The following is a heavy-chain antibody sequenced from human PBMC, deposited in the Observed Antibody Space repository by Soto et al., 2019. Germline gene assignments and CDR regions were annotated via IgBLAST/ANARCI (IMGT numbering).Heavy chain of an antibody. CDR3: VRDIR. CDR2: INSDGTTT. V-gene: IGHV3-74*01. Sequence: EVQLVESGGGLVQPGGSLRLSCAASGFTFNNFWMYWVHQTPEKGLVWVSGINSDGTTTIYADSVKGRFTISRDNAKNTLYLQMNSLTVEDTAIYYCVRDIRWGQGTLVTVS. J-gene: IGHJ4*02. CDR1: GFTFNNFW.